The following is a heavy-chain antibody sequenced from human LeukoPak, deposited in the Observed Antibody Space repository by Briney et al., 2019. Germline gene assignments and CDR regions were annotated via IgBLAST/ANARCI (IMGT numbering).Heavy chain of an antibody. D-gene: IGHD3-10*01. Sequence: ASVKVSCKASGGTFSSYAISWVRQAPGQGLEWMGGIIPIFGTANYAQKFQGRVTITTDESTSTAYMELSSLRSEDTAVYYCARVYYYGSGSYSTDAFDIWGQGTMVTVSS. J-gene: IGHJ3*02. CDR1: GGTFSSYA. CDR3: ARVYYYGSGSYSTDAFDI. V-gene: IGHV1-69*05. CDR2: IIPIFGTA.